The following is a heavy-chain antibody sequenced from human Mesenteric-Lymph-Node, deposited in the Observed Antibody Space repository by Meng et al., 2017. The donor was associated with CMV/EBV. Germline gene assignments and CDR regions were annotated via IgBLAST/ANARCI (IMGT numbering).Heavy chain of an antibody. J-gene: IGHJ4*02. CDR1: GFTVSSNY. CDR3: AKVLEWLFLMGFDY. Sequence: GGSLRLSCAASGFTVSSNYMNWVRQAPGKGLEWVSVMYSGGSTYYADSVKGRFTISRDNSKNTLYLQMNSLRAEDTAVYYCAKVLEWLFLMGFDYWGQGTLVTVSS. V-gene: IGHV3-53*01. D-gene: IGHD3-3*01. CDR2: MYSGGST.